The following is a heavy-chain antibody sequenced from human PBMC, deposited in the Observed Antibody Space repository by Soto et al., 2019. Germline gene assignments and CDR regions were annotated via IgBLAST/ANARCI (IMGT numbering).Heavy chain of an antibody. CDR2: INHSGST. V-gene: IGHV4-39*01. CDR1: DGSMNSDSSY. D-gene: IGHD3-22*01. CDR3: ARLGGYVSVGYYYLWDS. J-gene: IGHJ4*02. Sequence: SETLSLTCRVSDGSMNSDSSYWGWIRQPPGKGLEWIGVINHSGSTYHNLSLKGRVTMSVDASRNQFSLKLTSMTAADTAVSYCARLGGYVSVGYYYLWDSWGQGTLVTVSS.